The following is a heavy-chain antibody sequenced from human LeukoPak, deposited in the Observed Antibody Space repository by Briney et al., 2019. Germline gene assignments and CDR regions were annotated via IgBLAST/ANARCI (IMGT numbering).Heavy chain of an antibody. CDR3: ARDRPSTYYDFWSGYYYFDY. Sequence: GGSLRLSCAASGFTFSSYWMSWVRQAPGKGLEWVANIKQDGSEKYYVDSVKGRFTISRDNAKNSLYLQMNSLRAEDTAMYYCARDRPSTYYDFWSGYYYFDYWGQGTLVTVSS. V-gene: IGHV3-7*01. J-gene: IGHJ4*02. CDR2: IKQDGSEK. D-gene: IGHD3-3*01. CDR1: GFTFSSYW.